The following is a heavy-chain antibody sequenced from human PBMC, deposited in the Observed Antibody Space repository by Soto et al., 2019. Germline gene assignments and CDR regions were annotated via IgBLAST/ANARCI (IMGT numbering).Heavy chain of an antibody. CDR3: AKDQSAATYYFDY. CDR1: GYTFTSYG. Sequence: SCKASGYTFTSYGMHWVRQAPGKGLEWVALISYDGSNKYFADSVKGRFTISRDNSKNTLYLQMNSLRAEDTAMYYCAKDQSAATYYFDYWGQGTLVTVSS. D-gene: IGHD6-25*01. CDR2: ISYDGSNK. V-gene: IGHV3-30*18. J-gene: IGHJ4*02.